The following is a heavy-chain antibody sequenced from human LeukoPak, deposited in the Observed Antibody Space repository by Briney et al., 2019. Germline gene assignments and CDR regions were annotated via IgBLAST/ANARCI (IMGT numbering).Heavy chain of an antibody. D-gene: IGHD2-2*01. CDR2: ISYDGRQN. CDR3: AKDWDCSSTSCYEEYESVSGLLTNYGFDY. V-gene: IGHV3-30*04. J-gene: IGHJ4*02. CDR1: GFTFSTYA. Sequence: QPGGSLRLSCAASGFTFSTYAMNWVRQAPGKGLEWVAVISYDGRQNYYADSVKGRFTISRDNSKNTLYLQMNSLRAEDTAVYYCAKDWDCSSTSCYEEYESVSGLLTNYGFDYWGQGTLVTVSS.